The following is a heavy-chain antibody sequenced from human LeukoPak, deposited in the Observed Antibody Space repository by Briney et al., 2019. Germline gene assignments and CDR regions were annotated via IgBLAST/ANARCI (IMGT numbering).Heavy chain of an antibody. CDR1: GFTFSSNY. J-gene: IGHJ5*02. CDR2: IYSGGST. Sequence: GGSLRLSCAASGFTFSSNYMSWVRQAPGKGLEWVSVIYSGGSTYYADCVKGRFTNSTHNSKNTLYLQMNSLRAEETAVYYCARDGRLLWFGDPSGMFDPWGQGTLVTVSS. D-gene: IGHD3-10*01. V-gene: IGHV3-53*04. CDR3: ARDGRLLWFGDPSGMFDP.